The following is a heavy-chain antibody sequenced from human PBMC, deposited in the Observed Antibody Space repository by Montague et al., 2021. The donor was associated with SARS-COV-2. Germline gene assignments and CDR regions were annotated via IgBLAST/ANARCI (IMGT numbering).Heavy chain of an antibody. Sequence: SLRLSCAASGFSVNNNYMSWVRQPPGKGLEWVSLIYSGGRRYYADPVKGRFAISRDSSNNTLYLHMNYLRAEDTAVYYCARDLGESRDYWGQGTLVTVSS. CDR1: GFSVNNNY. CDR2: IYSGGRR. V-gene: IGHV3-53*01. CDR3: ARDLGESRDY. J-gene: IGHJ4*02. D-gene: IGHD3-16*01.